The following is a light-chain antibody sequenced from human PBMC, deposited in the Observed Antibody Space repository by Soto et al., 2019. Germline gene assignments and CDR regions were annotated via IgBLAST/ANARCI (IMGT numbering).Light chain of an antibody. CDR2: GNS. J-gene: IGLJ2*01. CDR1: SSNIGAGYD. Sequence: VLTQPPSVSGAPGQRVTISCTGSSSNIGAGYDVHWYQQLPGTAPKLLIYGNSNRPSGVPDRFSGSKSGTSASLAITGLQAEDEADYYCQSYDSSLSGSRVFGGGTKLTVL. CDR3: QSYDSSLSGSRV. V-gene: IGLV1-40*01.